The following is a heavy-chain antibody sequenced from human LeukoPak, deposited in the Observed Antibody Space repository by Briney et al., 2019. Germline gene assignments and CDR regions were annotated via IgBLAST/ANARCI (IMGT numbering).Heavy chain of an antibody. CDR3: ARGALLAGMDV. V-gene: IGHV3-11*01. D-gene: IGHD2-8*02. CDR2: ISSGSHTI. J-gene: IGHJ6*02. Sequence: KSGGSLRLSCAASGFTFSDCYMSWIRQAPGKGLEWVSFISSGSHTIYYADSVKGRFTVSRDNAKNSLYLQMNSLRAEDTAVYYCARGALLAGMDVWGQGTTVTVSS. CDR1: GFTFSDCY.